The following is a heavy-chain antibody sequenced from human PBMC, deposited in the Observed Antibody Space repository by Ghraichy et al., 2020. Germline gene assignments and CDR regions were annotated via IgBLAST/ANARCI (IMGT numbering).Heavy chain of an antibody. CDR1: GFTFSNSW. J-gene: IGHJ4*02. CDR3: ARDYCSSTSCYTGHLGY. D-gene: IGHD2-2*02. Sequence: LSLTCAASGFTFSNSWMHWVRQAPGKGLVWVSRINSDGSSTSYADSVKGRFTISRDNAKNTLYLQINSLRAEDTAVYYCARDYCSSTSCYTGHLGYWGQGTLVTVSS. V-gene: IGHV3-74*01. CDR2: INSDGSST.